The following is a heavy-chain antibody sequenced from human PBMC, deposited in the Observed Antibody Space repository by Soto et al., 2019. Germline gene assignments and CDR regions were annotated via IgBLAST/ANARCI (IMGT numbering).Heavy chain of an antibody. D-gene: IGHD2-15*01. V-gene: IGHV1-69*01. CDR1: GGTFSSYA. CDR3: AREGALMVAATTAFGY. Sequence: QVQLVQSGAEVKKPGSSVKVSCKASGGTFSSYAISWVRQAPGQGLEWMGGIIPIFGTANYAQKFKGRVTITADEFTSRAYIELSSLRSEDTAVYYCAREGALMVAATTAFGYWGQGTLVAVSS. J-gene: IGHJ4*02. CDR2: IIPIFGTA.